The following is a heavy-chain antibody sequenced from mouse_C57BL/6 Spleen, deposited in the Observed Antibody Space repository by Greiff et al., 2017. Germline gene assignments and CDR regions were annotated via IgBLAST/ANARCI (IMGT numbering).Heavy chain of an antibody. D-gene: IGHD2-4*01. CDR2: IDPETGGT. Sequence: QVQLQQSGAELVRPGASVTLSCKASGYTFTDYEMHWVKQTPVHGLEWIGAIDPETGGTAYNQKFKGKAILTADKSSSTAYMELRSLTSEDSAVYYCTRKFYYDYGRFDYWGQGTTLTVSS. J-gene: IGHJ2*01. V-gene: IGHV1-15*01. CDR3: TRKFYYDYGRFDY. CDR1: GYTFTDYE.